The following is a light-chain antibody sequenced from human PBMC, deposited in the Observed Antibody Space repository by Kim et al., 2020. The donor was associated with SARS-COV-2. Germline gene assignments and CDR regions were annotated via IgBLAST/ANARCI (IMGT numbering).Light chain of an antibody. J-gene: IGKJ4*01. Sequence: SLSPGERATLPCRASQSVSSYLAWYQQKPGQAPRLLIYDASKRATGIPARFSGSGSGTDFTLTISSLEPEDFAVYYCQQRSNWPLTFGGGTKVEIK. CDR1: QSVSSY. CDR2: DAS. V-gene: IGKV3-11*01. CDR3: QQRSNWPLT.